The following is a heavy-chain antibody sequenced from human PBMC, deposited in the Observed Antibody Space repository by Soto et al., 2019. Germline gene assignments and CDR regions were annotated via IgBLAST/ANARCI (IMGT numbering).Heavy chain of an antibody. J-gene: IGHJ4*02. CDR1: GGSISSGGYS. V-gene: IGHV4-30-2*01. CDR2: IYHSGST. Sequence: SETLSLTCAVSGGSISSGGYSWSWIRQPPGKGLEWIGYIYHSGSTYYNPSLKSRVIISVDRSKNQFSLKLSSVTAADTAVYYCARGRAVTLYYFDYWGQGTLVTVSS. D-gene: IGHD4-17*01. CDR3: ARGRAVTLYYFDY.